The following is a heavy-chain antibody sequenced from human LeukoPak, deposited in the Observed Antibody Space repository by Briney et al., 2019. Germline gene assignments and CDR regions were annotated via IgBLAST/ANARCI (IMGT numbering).Heavy chain of an antibody. CDR3: TRNYHTYYFDY. V-gene: IGHV3-15*01. J-gene: IGHJ4*02. D-gene: IGHD5-24*01. Sequence: KSGGSLRLSCAASGFTFINAWMTWVRQAPGKGLEWVGRIKSNADGGTTDYNAPVKGRFTISRDDSKNTLYLQVNSLKIEDTAVYYCTRNYHTYYFDYWGQGTLVTVSS. CDR2: IKSNADGGTT. CDR1: GFTFINAW.